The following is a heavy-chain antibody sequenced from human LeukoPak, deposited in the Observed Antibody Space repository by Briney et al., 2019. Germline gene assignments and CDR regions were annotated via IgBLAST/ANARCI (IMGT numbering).Heavy chain of an antibody. J-gene: IGHJ6*02. Sequence: GGSLRLSCAASGVTVSSNYMSWGRQAPGKGLGRVSVIYSGGSTYYAAPVKGRSTISRHNSKNTLYLKMNSLRAEDTAVYYCARVVGSGSYCNDFYYYGMDVWGQGTTVTVSS. CDR1: GVTVSSNY. V-gene: IGHV3-53*04. CDR2: IYSGGST. CDR3: ARVVGSGSYCNDFYYYGMDV. D-gene: IGHD3-10*01.